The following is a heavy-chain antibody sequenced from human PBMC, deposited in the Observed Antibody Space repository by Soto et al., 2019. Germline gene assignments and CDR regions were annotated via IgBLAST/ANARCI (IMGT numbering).Heavy chain of an antibody. D-gene: IGHD3-3*01. Sequence: QLQLMQSGGEAKNPGASVKVSCEASGYSFSTYAISWLRQAPGQGLEWMGLITPNNGYTNYAPKFQARLILTTDIPSSTAYMELTSLRYDDTAMYYCATSYDSGFDPWGQGTLVSVS. J-gene: IGHJ5*02. CDR3: ATSYDSGFDP. V-gene: IGHV1-18*01. CDR2: ITPNNGYT. CDR1: GYSFSTYA.